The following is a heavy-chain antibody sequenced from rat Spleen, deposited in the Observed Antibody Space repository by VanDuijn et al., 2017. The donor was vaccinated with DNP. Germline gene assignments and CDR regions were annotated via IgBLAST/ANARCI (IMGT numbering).Heavy chain of an antibody. Sequence: EVQLVESGGGLVQPGRSLRLSCVASGFTFSDFAMAWVRQPPKKGLEWVATITYDGGGIHYRDSVQGRFTVSRDNAKSTLHWQMDSLSSEETATYYCVRWNSGHFDYWGQGVMVTVSS. CDR1: GFTFSDFA. V-gene: IGHV5-7*01. J-gene: IGHJ2*01. D-gene: IGHD4-3*01. CDR3: VRWNSGHFDY. CDR2: ITYDGGGI.